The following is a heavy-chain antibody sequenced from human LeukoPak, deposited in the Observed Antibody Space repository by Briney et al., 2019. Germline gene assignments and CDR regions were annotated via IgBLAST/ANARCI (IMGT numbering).Heavy chain of an antibody. CDR3: ARDIGTWPRSFFDY. Sequence: PGTSLRLSCAASGFSFSNYGFHWVRQAPGKGLECVALIWFDGSKTDYADSVKGRFTISKDSSTNTVHLQVTSLTAEDTGLYYCARDIGTWPRSFFDYWGQGTLVAVSS. CDR1: GFSFSNYG. V-gene: IGHV3-33*01. J-gene: IGHJ4*02. D-gene: IGHD6-6*01. CDR2: IWFDGSKT.